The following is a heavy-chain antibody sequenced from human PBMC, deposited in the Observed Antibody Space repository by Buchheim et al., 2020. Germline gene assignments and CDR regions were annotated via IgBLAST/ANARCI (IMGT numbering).Heavy chain of an antibody. J-gene: IGHJ6*02. CDR1: GGSISSSNW. D-gene: IGHD3-22*01. CDR2: IYHSGST. Sequence: QVQLQESGPGLVKPSGTLSLTCAVSGGSISSSNWWSWVRQPPGKGLEWIGEIYHSGSTNYNPSLKSRVTISVDKSKNQFSLKLSSVTAADTAVYYCARAPDYYYDSSGYLGGYYYYGMDVWGQGTT. V-gene: IGHV4-4*02. CDR3: ARAPDYYYDSSGYLGGYYYYGMDV.